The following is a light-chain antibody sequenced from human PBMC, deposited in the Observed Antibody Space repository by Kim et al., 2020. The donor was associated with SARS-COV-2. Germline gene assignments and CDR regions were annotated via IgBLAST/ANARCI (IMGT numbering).Light chain of an antibody. V-gene: IGLV4-69*01. CDR2: INIDGSH. CDR1: SGHSTYA. J-gene: IGLJ6*01. Sequence: QPVLTQSPSASASLGDSVKLTCTLSSGHSTYAIAWHQQQPEKGPRYLMRINIDGSHNKGDGIPDRFSGSSSGAERYLTISSLQSEDEADYYCQTWDSDIRVFGGGTKVTVL. CDR3: QTWDSDIRV.